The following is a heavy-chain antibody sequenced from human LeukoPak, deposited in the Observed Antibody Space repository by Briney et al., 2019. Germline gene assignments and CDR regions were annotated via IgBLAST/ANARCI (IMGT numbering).Heavy chain of an antibody. D-gene: IGHD6-13*01. CDR3: ARGGFDSSSWYDY. CDR2: INHSGST. CDR1: GGSFSGYY. J-gene: IGHJ4*02. Sequence: SETLPLTCAVYGGSFSGYYWSWIRQPPGKGLEWIGEINHSGSTNYNPSLKSRVTISVDTSKNQFSLKLSSVTAADTAVYYCARGGFDSSSWYDYWGQGTLVTVSS. V-gene: IGHV4-34*01.